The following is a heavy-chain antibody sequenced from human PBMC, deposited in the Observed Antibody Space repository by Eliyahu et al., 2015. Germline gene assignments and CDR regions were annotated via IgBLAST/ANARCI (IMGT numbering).Heavy chain of an antibody. V-gene: IGHV1-2*02. CDR2: INPNSGGT. CDR3: ARDRVGATIYYYYYYGMDV. Sequence: QVQLVQSGAEVKKPGASVKVXCKASGXTFXGXXMHWVRQAPGQGLEWMGWINPNSGGTNYAQKFQGRVTMTRDTSISTAYMELSRLRSDDTAVYYCARDRVGATIYYYYYYGMDVWGQGTTVTVSS. D-gene: IGHD1-26*01. CDR1: GXTFXGXX. J-gene: IGHJ6*02.